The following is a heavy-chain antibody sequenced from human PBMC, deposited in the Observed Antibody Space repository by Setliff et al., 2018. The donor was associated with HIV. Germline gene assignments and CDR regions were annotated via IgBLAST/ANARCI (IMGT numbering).Heavy chain of an antibody. D-gene: IGHD2-15*01. CDR3: ARDRIEVVVDGPHDVFDV. J-gene: IGHJ3*01. CDR2: INHSGST. V-gene: IGHV4-34*01. CDR1: GGSFGGYY. Sequence: SSETLSLTCAVYGGSFGGYYWSWIRQPPGKGLEWIGEINHSGSTNYNPSLKSRVTISVDTSKNQFSLKLSSVTAADTAVYYCARDRIEVVVDGPHDVFDVWGRGTTVT.